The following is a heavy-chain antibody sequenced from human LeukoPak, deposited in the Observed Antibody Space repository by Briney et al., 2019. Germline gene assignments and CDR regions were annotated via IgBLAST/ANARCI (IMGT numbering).Heavy chain of an antibody. CDR1: GGSISSYY. V-gene: IGHV4-59*01. CDR3: ARVSSSWPTRYYYYMDV. D-gene: IGHD6-13*01. J-gene: IGHJ6*03. Sequence: SETLSLTCTVSGGSISSYYWSWIRQPPGKGLEWIGYIYYSGSTNYNPSLKSRVTISVDTSKNQFSLKLSSVTAADTAVYYCARVSSSWPTRYYYYMDVWGKGTTVTVSS. CDR2: IYYSGST.